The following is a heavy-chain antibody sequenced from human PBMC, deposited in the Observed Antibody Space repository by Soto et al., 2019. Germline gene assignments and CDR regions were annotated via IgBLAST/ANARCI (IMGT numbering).Heavy chain of an antibody. CDR1: GGSISSSSYY. Sequence: SETLSLTCTVSGGSISSSSYYWGWIRQPPGKVLEWIGSIYYSGSTYYNPSLKSRVTISVDTSKNQFFLKLSSVTAADTAVYYCARVRGYYDSSGFSMDVWGQGTTVTVSS. CDR3: ARVRGYYDSSGFSMDV. V-gene: IGHV4-39*07. CDR2: IYYSGST. D-gene: IGHD3-22*01. J-gene: IGHJ6*02.